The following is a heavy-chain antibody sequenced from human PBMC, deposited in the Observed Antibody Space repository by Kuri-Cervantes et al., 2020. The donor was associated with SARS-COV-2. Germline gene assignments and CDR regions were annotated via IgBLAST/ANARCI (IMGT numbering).Heavy chain of an antibody. D-gene: IGHD2-15*01. CDR1: GFTFSSYS. J-gene: IGHJ6*02. V-gene: IGHV3-21*01. CDR3: ARGGYRSGGSCYSVYYYYYYYGMDV. CDR2: ISSSSSYI. Sequence: GESLKISCAASGFTFSSYSMNWVRQAPGKGLEWVSSISSSSSYIYYADSVKGRFTISRDNAKNSLFLQMNSLRAEDTAVYYCARGGYRSGGSCYSVYYYYYYYGMDVWGQGTTVTVSS.